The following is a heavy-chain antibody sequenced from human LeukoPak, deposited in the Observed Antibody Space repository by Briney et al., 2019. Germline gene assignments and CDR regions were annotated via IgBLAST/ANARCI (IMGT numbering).Heavy chain of an antibody. Sequence: SQTLSLTCTVSGGSISSGGYYWSWIRQHPGKGLEWIGYIYYSGSTYYNPSLKSRVTISVDTSKNQFSLKLSSVTAADTAVYYCARRASGYSYGFYFDYWGQGTLVTVSS. V-gene: IGHV4-31*03. CDR3: ARRASGYSYGFYFDY. J-gene: IGHJ4*02. CDR2: IYYSGST. CDR1: GGSISSGGYY. D-gene: IGHD5-18*01.